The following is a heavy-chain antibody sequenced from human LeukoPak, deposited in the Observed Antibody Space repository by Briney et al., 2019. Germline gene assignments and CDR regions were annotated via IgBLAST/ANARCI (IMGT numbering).Heavy chain of an antibody. CDR3: ARRYYYDTSGYYGFFN. J-gene: IGHJ4*02. D-gene: IGHD3-22*01. CDR1: GFTFSSYW. V-gene: IGHV3-74*01. Sequence: PGGSLRLSCAASGFTFSSYWVHWVRQAPGKGLVWVSRINRDGSDTNYADSVKGRFTISRDNAKNTLYLQMNSLRAEDTAVYYCARRYYYDTSGYYGFFNWGQGTLVTVSS. CDR2: INRDGSDT.